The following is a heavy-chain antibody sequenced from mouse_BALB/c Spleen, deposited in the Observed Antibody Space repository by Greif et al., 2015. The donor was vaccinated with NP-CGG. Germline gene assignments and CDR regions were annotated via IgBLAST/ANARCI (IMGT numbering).Heavy chain of an antibody. CDR1: GFSLTSYG. J-gene: IGHJ4*01. CDR2: IWAGGST. D-gene: IGHD2-14*01. CDR3: ARGRYDGEDY. Sequence: VKVVDSGPGLVAPSQSLSITCTVSGFSLTSYGVHWVRQPPGKGLEWLGVIWAGGSTNYNSALMSRLSISKDNSKSQVFLKMNSLQTDDTAMYYCARGRYDGEDYWGQGTSVTVSS. V-gene: IGHV2-9*02.